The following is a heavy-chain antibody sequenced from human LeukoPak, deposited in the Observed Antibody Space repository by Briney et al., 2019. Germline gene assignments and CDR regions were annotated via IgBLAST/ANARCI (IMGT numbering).Heavy chain of an antibody. J-gene: IGHJ3*02. D-gene: IGHD2-2*01. CDR3: ARGDIVVVPAALVAFDI. CDR1: GGSIGSSSYY. Sequence: SETLSLTCTVSGGSIGSSSYYWGWIRQPPGKGLEWIGSIYYSGSTYYNPSLKSRVTISVDTSKNQFSLKLSSVTAADTAVYYCARGDIVVVPAALVAFDIWGQGTMVTVSS. CDR2: IYYSGST. V-gene: IGHV4-39*07.